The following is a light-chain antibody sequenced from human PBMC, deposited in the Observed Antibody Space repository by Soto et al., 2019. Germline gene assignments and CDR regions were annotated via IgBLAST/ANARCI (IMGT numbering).Light chain of an antibody. V-gene: IGKV3-20*01. CDR3: QQYASSPRT. CDR1: QSVSSNY. CDR2: GAS. Sequence: DIVLTQSPGTLSLSPGERATLSCTASQSVSSNYLAWYQQKPGQSPRLLIYGASSRATGIPDRFSGSGSETDFTLTISRLEPEDLAVYYCQQYASSPRTFGQGTKVEIK. J-gene: IGKJ1*01.